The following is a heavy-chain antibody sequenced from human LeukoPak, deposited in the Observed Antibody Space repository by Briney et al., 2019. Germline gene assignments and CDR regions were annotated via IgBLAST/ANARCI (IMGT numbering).Heavy chain of an antibody. CDR1: GYTFTSYY. Sequence: GASVKVSCKASGYTFTSYYIHWVRQAPGQGLEWMGIINPSGGSTSYAQKFQGRVTMTRDTSKRTVYMEMSSLRSEDTAVYYCARDFVGANDYWGQGTLVTVSS. V-gene: IGHV1-46*01. CDR3: ARDFVGANDY. CDR2: INPSGGST. D-gene: IGHD1-26*01. J-gene: IGHJ4*02.